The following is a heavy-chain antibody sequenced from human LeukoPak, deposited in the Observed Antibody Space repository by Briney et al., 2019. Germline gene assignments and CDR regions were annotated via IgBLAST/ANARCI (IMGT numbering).Heavy chain of an antibody. CDR3: ARDGPDYYGSGSHHRGFDY. J-gene: IGHJ4*02. Sequence: SETLSLTCTVSGGSISSYYWSWIRQPPGKGLEWIGYIYYSGSTYYNPSLKSRVTISVDTSKNQFSLKLSSVTAADTAVYYCARDGPDYYGSGSHHRGFDYWGQGTLVTVSS. CDR1: GGSISSYY. V-gene: IGHV4-59*12. D-gene: IGHD3-10*01. CDR2: IYYSGST.